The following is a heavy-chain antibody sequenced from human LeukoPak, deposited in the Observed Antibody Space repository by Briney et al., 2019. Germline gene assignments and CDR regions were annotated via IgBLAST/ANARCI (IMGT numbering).Heavy chain of an antibody. Sequence: PGGSLRLSCAASGFTFDDYAMHWVRQAPGKGLEWVSGISWNSGSIGYVDSVKGRFTISRDNSKNTLYLQMNSLRAEDTAVYYCARGSGYSYAFTGRERTKSRLDYWGPGTLVTVSS. V-gene: IGHV3-9*01. CDR2: ISWNSGSI. CDR3: ARGSGYSYAFTGRERTKSRLDY. CDR1: GFTFDDYA. J-gene: IGHJ4*02. D-gene: IGHD5-18*01.